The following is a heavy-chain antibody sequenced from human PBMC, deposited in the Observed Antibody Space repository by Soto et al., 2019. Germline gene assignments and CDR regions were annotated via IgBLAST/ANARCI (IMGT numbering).Heavy chain of an antibody. V-gene: IGHV4-31*03. D-gene: IGHD1-1*01. J-gene: IGHJ4*02. CDR1: GGSLSPVGHY. CDR3: ARATVTLRRRNCDY. CDR2: IYHTGST. Sequence: TLSITCYASGGSLSPVGHYWTWIRQPPGKGLEWIGSIYHTGSTYYSKALRSRLTMSVDTSKSQFSLRLSSVTAADTAVYYCARATVTLRRRNCDYRGQGSLVT.